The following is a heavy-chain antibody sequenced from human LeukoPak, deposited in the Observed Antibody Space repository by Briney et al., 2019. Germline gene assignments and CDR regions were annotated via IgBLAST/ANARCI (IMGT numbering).Heavy chain of an antibody. CDR1: GGSFSGYY. V-gene: IGHV4-34*01. CDR2: INHSGST. D-gene: IGHD3-3*01. J-gene: IGHJ5*02. Sequence: ASETLSLTCAVYGGSFSGYYRSWIRQPPGKGLEWIGEINHSGSTNYNPSLKSRVTISVDTSKNQFSLKLSSVTAADTAVYYCARGLCLRFLECMSWFDPWGQGTLVTVSS. CDR3: ARGLCLRFLECMSWFDP.